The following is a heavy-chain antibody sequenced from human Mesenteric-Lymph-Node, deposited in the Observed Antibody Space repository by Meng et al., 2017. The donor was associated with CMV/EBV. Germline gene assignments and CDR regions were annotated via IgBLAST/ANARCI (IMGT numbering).Heavy chain of an antibody. CDR3: ARDGGLYSSSPPLDY. J-gene: IGHJ4*02. CDR1: GFTFSSYS. CDR2: ISSSSSYI. V-gene: IGHV3-21*01. D-gene: IGHD6-6*01. Sequence: GESLKISCAASGFTFSSYSMNWVRQAPGKGLEWVSSISSSSSYIYYADSVKGRFTISRDNAKNSLYLQMNSLRAEDTAVYYCARDGGLYSSSPPLDYWGQGTLVTVSS.